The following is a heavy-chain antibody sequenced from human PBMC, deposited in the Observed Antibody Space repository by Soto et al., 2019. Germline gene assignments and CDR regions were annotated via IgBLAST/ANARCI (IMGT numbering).Heavy chain of an antibody. CDR2: INLSGGSI. CDR1: GYTFTSYY. D-gene: IGHD3-10*01. J-gene: IGHJ4*02. Sequence: QVQLVQSGAEVKKPGASVKVSCKASGYTFTSYYMHWVRQAPGQGLEWMGIINLSGGSISYAQKLRGIATMPRDTSTSTVYMKLSSLRSEDTSLYYCVRDRKIQRNYGSGSYYTFDDWGQGPQVNLSS. V-gene: IGHV1-46*01. CDR3: VRDRKIQRNYGSGSYYTFDD.